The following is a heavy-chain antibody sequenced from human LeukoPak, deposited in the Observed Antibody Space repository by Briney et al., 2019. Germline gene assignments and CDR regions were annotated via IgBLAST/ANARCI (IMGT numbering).Heavy chain of an antibody. CDR2: SSRSSI. D-gene: IGHD3-22*01. CDR3: ARDIYYDSSGYYGSVY. V-gene: IGHV3-21*01. J-gene: IGHJ4*02. Sequence: SSRSSIYYADSVKLRFTISRDNANNSLYLQMNSLRAEDTAVYYCARDIYYDSSGYYGSVYWGQGTLVTVSS.